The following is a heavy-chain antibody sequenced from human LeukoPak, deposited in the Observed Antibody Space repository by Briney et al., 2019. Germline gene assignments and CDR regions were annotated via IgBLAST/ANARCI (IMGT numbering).Heavy chain of an antibody. CDR2: ISYDGSNE. CDR1: GFTFSSYV. Sequence: GGSLRLSCAASGFTFSSYVMHWVRQAPGKGLEWVAIISYDGSNEYYADSVKGRFTISRDNSKNTLYLQMNSLRAEDTAVYYCAKVGEDDYYDSSGEKDDAFDIWGQGTMVTVSS. D-gene: IGHD3-22*01. J-gene: IGHJ3*02. CDR3: AKVGEDDYYDSSGEKDDAFDI. V-gene: IGHV3-30*04.